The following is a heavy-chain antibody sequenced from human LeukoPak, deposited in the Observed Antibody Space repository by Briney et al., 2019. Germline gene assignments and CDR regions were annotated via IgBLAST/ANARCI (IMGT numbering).Heavy chain of an antibody. D-gene: IGHD3-16*01. Sequence: PSETLSLTCTVSGGSISSYYWSWIRQPAGKGLEWIGRIYTSGSTNYNPSLKSRVTMSVDTSKNQFSLKLSSVTAADTAVYYCATTLRSRTYYYYYMDVWGKGTTVTISS. V-gene: IGHV4-4*07. CDR1: GGSISSYY. CDR2: IYTSGST. J-gene: IGHJ6*03. CDR3: ATTLRSRTYYYYYMDV.